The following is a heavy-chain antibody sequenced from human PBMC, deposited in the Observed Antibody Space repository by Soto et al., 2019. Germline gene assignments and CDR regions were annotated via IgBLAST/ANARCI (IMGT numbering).Heavy chain of an antibody. V-gene: IGHV4-34*01. CDR2: INHSGST. CDR1: GGSFSGYY. Sequence: SETLSLTCAVYGGSFSGYYWSWIRQPPGKGLEWIGEINHSGSTNYNPSLKSRVTISVDTSKNQFSLKLSSVTAADTAVYYCARVIAARHIYGMDVWGQGTTVTVSS. D-gene: IGHD6-6*01. CDR3: ARVIAARHIYGMDV. J-gene: IGHJ6*02.